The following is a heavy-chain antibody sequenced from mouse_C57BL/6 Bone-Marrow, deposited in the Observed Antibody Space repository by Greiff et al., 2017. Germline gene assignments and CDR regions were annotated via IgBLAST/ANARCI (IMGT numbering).Heavy chain of an antibody. CDR1: GYTFTDYY. J-gene: IGHJ3*01. D-gene: IGHD4-1*01. Sequence: VQLQQSGPELVKPGASVKISCKASGYTFTDYYMNWVKQSHGKSLEWIGDINPNNGGTSYNQKFKGKATLTVDKSSSTAYMELRSLTSEDSAVYYCARDGELEAWFAYWGQGTLVTVSA. V-gene: IGHV1-26*01. CDR3: ARDGELEAWFAY. CDR2: INPNNGGT.